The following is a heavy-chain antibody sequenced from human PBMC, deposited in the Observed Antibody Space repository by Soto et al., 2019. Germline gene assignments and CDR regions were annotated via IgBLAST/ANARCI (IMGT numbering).Heavy chain of an antibody. J-gene: IGHJ4*02. CDR2: ISGSAGST. CDR3: AKDCLIVVAGTYFDY. D-gene: IGHD6-19*01. V-gene: IGHV3-23*01. CDR1: GFTFSSYA. Sequence: EVQLLESGGGLVQPGGSLRLSCAASGFTFSSYAMSWVRQAPGKGLEWVSAISGSAGSTYYADSVKGRFTISRDNSKNTLYLQMNSLRAEDTAVYYCAKDCLIVVAGTYFDYWGQGTLVTVSS.